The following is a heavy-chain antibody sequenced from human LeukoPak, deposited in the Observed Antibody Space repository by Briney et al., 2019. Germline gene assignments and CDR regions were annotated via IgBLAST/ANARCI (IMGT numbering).Heavy chain of an antibody. CDR2: INPYNGNT. Sequence: ASVKVSCKASGYTFTSYGISWVRQAPGQGLEWMGWINPYNGNTNYAQKLQGRVTMTTDTSTSTAYLELSSLRSEDTAVYYCARDGSVYQNYYDSSGPGNWFDPWGQGTLVTVSS. CDR1: GYTFTSYG. D-gene: IGHD3-22*01. V-gene: IGHV1-18*01. CDR3: ARDGSVYQNYYDSSGPGNWFDP. J-gene: IGHJ5*02.